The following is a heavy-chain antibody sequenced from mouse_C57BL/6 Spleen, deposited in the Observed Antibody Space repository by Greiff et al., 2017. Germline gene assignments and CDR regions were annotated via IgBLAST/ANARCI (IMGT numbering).Heavy chain of an antibody. J-gene: IGHJ3*01. V-gene: IGHV5-9-1*02. Sequence: EVMLVQSGEGLVKPGGSVKLSCAASGFTFSSYAMSWVRQTPEKGLEWVAYISRGGDYIYYADTVKGRFTISRDNARNTLYLQMSSLKSEDTAMYYCTRDFPRFAYWGQGTLVTVSA. CDR3: TRDFPRFAY. CDR1: GFTFSSYA. CDR2: ISRGGDYI.